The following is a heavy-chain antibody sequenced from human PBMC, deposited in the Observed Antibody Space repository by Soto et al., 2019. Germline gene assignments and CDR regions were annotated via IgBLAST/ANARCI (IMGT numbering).Heavy chain of an antibody. CDR2: IYYSGST. Sequence: SETLSLTCTVSGGSISSSSYYWGWIRQPPGEGLEWIGSIYYSGSTYYNPSLKSRVTISVDTSKNQFSLKLSSVTAADTAVYYCARGSLTIFGVVICDYWGQGTLVTVSS. V-gene: IGHV4-39*01. J-gene: IGHJ4*02. CDR3: ARGSLTIFGVVICDY. D-gene: IGHD3-3*01. CDR1: GGSISSSSYY.